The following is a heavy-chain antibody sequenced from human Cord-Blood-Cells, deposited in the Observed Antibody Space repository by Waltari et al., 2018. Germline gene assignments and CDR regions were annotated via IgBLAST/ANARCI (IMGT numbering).Heavy chain of an antibody. CDR1: GYTFTSYY. CDR2: INPSGGST. Sequence: QVQLVQSGAEVKKPGASVKVSCKASGYTFTSYYMHWVRQAPGQGLEWIGIINPSGGSTSDAQKFQGRVTMTRDTSTSTVYMELSSLRSEDTAVYYCATQASGDSSGYALAYWGQGTLVTVSS. D-gene: IGHD3-22*01. J-gene: IGHJ4*02. V-gene: IGHV1-46*01. CDR3: ATQASGDSSGYALAY.